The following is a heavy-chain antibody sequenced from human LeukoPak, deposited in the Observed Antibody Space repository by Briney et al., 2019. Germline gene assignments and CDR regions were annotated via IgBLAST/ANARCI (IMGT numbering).Heavy chain of an antibody. V-gene: IGHV1-3*01. CDR1: GYTFTSYA. CDR3: ARGPFKRTTDWFDP. CDR2: ISAGNGNT. Sequence: ASVKVSCKASGYTFTSYAMHWVRQAPGQRLEWMGWISAGNGNTKYSQKFQGRVTITRDTSASTAYMELSSLRSEDTAVYYCARGPFKRTTDWFDPWGQGTLVTVSS. D-gene: IGHD1-1*01. J-gene: IGHJ5*02.